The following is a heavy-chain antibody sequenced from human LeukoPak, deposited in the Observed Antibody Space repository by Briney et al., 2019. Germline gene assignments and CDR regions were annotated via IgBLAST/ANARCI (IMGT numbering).Heavy chain of an antibody. J-gene: IGHJ4*02. Sequence: SETLSLTCTVSGGSISSGGYYWSWIRQPAGKGLEWVGRIYSSGSASHNPSLKSRVTISVDTSKSQFSLKLSSVTAADTAVYYCARGGYCSGGSCYSIDSWGQGTLVTVSS. D-gene: IGHD2-15*01. CDR2: IYSSGSA. CDR1: GGSISSGGYY. CDR3: ARGGYCSGGSCYSIDS. V-gene: IGHV4-61*02.